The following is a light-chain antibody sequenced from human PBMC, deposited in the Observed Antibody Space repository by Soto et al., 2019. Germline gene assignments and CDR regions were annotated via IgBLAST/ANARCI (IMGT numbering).Light chain of an antibody. J-gene: IGKJ2*01. Sequence: EIVLTQSPATLSLSPWERATLSCRASQSVGSYFAWYQQKPGQAPRLLIYGTSNRATGIPGRFSGSGSGTDFTLTISSLEPEDCGVYYCQHRGKWPRTFGQGTKLEIK. V-gene: IGKV3-11*01. CDR2: GTS. CDR1: QSVGSY. CDR3: QHRGKWPRT.